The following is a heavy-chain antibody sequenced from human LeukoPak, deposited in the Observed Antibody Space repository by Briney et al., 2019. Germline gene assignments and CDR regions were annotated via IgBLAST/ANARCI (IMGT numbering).Heavy chain of an antibody. V-gene: IGHV3-30-3*01. J-gene: IGHJ6*02. D-gene: IGHD6-13*01. CDR1: GFTFSSYA. CDR2: IPYDGSNK. Sequence: GGSLRLSCAASGFTFSSYAMSWVRQAPGKGLEWVAVIPYDGSNKYYADSVKGRFTISRDNSKNTLYLQMNSLRAEDTAVYYCARMSARIAAAGTVGYNYYYYYGMDVWGQGTTVTVSS. CDR3: ARMSARIAAAGTVGYNYYYYYGMDV.